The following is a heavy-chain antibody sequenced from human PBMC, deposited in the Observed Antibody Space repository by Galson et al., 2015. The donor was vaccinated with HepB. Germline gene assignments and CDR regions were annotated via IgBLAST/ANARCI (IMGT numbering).Heavy chain of an antibody. V-gene: IGHV3-30*04. Sequence: SLRLSCAASGFTFSSYAMHWVRQAPGKGLEWVAVISYDGSNKYYADSVKGRFTISRDNSKNTLYLQMNSLRAEDTAVYYFARDGERDRITMVRGAHYYYYYGMDVWGQGTTVTVSS. CDR3: ARDGERDRITMVRGAHYYYYYGMDV. D-gene: IGHD3-10*01. CDR2: ISYDGSNK. CDR1: GFTFSSYA. J-gene: IGHJ6*02.